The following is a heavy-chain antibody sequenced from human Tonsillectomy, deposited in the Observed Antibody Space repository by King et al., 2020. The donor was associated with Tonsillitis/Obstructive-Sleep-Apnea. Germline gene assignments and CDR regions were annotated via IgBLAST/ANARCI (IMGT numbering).Heavy chain of an antibody. Sequence: DVQLVESGGGLVKPGGSLRLSCAASGFTFSNAWMSWVRQAPGKGLEWVGRIKSKTDGGTTDYAAPVKGRFTISRDDSKNTLYLQMNSLKTEDTAVYYCTTDQPLITIFGVVIIAEDYWGQGTLVAVSS. CDR1: GFTFSNAW. CDR2: IKSKTDGGTT. J-gene: IGHJ4*02. D-gene: IGHD3-3*01. V-gene: IGHV3-15*01. CDR3: TTDQPLITIFGVVIIAEDY.